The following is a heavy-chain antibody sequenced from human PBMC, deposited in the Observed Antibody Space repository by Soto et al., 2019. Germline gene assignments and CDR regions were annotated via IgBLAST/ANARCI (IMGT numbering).Heavy chain of an antibody. CDR2: ISSSSSTI. Sequence: GGSLRLACAACGFTFSSYTMNWVRQAPGKGLEWVSSISSSSSTIYYADSVKGRFTISRDNSKNTLYLQMNSLRAEDTAVYYCAKDPKWQQLVYVWGQGTLVTVSS. CDR3: AKDPKWQQLVYV. CDR1: GFTFSSYT. J-gene: IGHJ4*02. D-gene: IGHD6-13*01. V-gene: IGHV3-48*01.